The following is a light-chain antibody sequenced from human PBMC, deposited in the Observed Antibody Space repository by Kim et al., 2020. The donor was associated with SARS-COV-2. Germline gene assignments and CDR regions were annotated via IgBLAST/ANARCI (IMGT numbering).Light chain of an antibody. CDR3: QQYHNSPRT. J-gene: IGKJ1*01. V-gene: IGKV3-20*01. CDR1: QSFSSGY. CDR2: GAS. Sequence: EIVLTQSPGTLSLAPGERATLSCRASQSFSSGYLAWYQQKPGHAPRLLIYGASSRATGIPDRFSGSGSGTDFTLTISRLEPEDSAVYYCQQYHNSPRTFDQGTEVDIK.